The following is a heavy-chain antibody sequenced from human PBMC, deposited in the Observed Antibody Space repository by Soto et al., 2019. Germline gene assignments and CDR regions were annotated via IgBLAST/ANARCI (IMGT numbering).Heavy chain of an antibody. CDR1: GYTFASYG. Sequence: ASVKVSCKASGYTFASYGISWVQQAPGQGLEWMGWISAYNGNTNYAQKLQGRVTMTTDTSTSTAYMELRSLRSDDTAVYYCASQVRAGETDYWGQGTLVTVSS. CDR2: ISAYNGNT. CDR3: ASQVRAGETDY. J-gene: IGHJ4*02. D-gene: IGHD6-19*01. V-gene: IGHV1-18*01.